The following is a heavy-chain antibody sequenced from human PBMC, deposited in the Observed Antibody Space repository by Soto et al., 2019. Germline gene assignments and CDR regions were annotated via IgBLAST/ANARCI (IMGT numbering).Heavy chain of an antibody. J-gene: IGHJ5*02. CDR2: TYYRSKWYN. CDR3: ARDGAGYYYDSSGFDP. V-gene: IGHV6-1*01. CDR1: GDSVSTNSAT. Sequence: SQTLSLTCAISGDSVSTNSATWDWIRQSPSRGLEWLGRTYYRSKWYNDYAVSVKGRITINPDTSNNQLSLQLNSVTPEDTAVYYCARDGAGYYYDSSGFDPWGQGTLVTVSS. D-gene: IGHD3-22*01.